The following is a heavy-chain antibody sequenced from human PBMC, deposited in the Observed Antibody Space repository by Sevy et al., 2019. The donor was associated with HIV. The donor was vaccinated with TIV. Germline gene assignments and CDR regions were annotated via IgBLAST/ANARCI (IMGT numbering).Heavy chain of an antibody. V-gene: IGHV1-2*02. CDR2: INPNSGST. D-gene: IGHD2-15*01. CDR3: ARVFPYCSGGSCYSPYDAFDI. CDR1: GYTFTGHY. J-gene: IGHJ3*02. Sequence: ASVKVSCKASGYTFTGHYMHWVRQAPGQGLEWMGWINPNSGSTDYAQKFQGRVTLTRDTCISTAYLELSRLKSDDTAVYYCARVFPYCSGGSCYSPYDAFDIWGQGTMVTVSS.